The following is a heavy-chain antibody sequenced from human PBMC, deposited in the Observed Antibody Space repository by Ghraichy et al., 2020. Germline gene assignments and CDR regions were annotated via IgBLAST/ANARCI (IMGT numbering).Heavy chain of an antibody. D-gene: IGHD5-12*01. CDR3: ARSRYSGYDGFDY. V-gene: IGHV4-59*01. Sequence: SETLSLTCTVSGCSISSYYWSWIRQPPGKGLEWIVYIYYSGSTNYNPSLKSRVSILVDTSRNQFALKLSSVTAADTAVYYWARSRYSGYDGFDYWGQETRSTVSS. CDR2: IYYSGST. CDR1: GCSISSYY. J-gene: IGHJ4*02.